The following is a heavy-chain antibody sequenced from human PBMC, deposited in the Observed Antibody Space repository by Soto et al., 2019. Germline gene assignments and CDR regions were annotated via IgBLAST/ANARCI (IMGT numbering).Heavy chain of an antibody. V-gene: IGHV4-4*02. Sequence: QVQLQESGPGLVKPSGTLSLTCAVSGGSISSSDWWSWVRQPPGKGLEWIGEIHHSGNTNYNPSLKSRVSKSLDKPKNQLSLNLNSVTAADTAVYYCAGGGYYRFDPWGQGTLVTVSS. J-gene: IGHJ5*02. CDR1: GGSISSSDW. D-gene: IGHD1-26*01. CDR2: IHHSGNT. CDR3: AGGGYYRFDP.